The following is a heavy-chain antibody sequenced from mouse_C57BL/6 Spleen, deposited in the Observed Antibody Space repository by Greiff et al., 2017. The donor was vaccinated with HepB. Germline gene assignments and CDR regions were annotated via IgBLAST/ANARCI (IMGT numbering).Heavy chain of an antibody. V-gene: IGHV1-15*01. CDR2: IDPETGGT. Sequence: QVQLQQSGAELVRPGASVTLSCKASGYTFTDYEMHWVKQTPVHGLEWIGAIDPETGGTAYNQKFKGKAILTADKSSSTAYMELRSLTSEDSAVYYCTRWDYGSSFLDYWGQGTTLTVSS. J-gene: IGHJ2*01. CDR1: GYTFTDYE. D-gene: IGHD1-1*01. CDR3: TRWDYGSSFLDY.